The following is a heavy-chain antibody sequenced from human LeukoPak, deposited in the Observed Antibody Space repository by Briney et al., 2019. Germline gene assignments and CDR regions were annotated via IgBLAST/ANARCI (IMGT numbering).Heavy chain of an antibody. CDR2: ISAYNGNT. D-gene: IGHD2-15*01. J-gene: IGHJ3*02. CDR1: GYTFTSYG. Sequence: GASVKVSCKASGYTFTSYGISWVRQAPGQGLEWMGWISAYNGNTNYAQKLQGRVTMTTDTSTSTAYMELRSLRSDDTAVYYCARDDCSGGSCYSSHAFDIWGQGTMVTVSS. V-gene: IGHV1-18*01. CDR3: ARDDCSGGSCYSSHAFDI.